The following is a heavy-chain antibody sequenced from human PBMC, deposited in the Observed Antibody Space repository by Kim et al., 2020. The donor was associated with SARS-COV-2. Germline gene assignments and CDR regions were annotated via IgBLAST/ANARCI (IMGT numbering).Heavy chain of an antibody. Sequence: GGSLRLSCAASGFTFSSYSMNWVRQAPGKGLEWVSYISSSSSTIYYADSVKGRFTISRDNAKNSLYLQMNSLRDEDTVVYYCARDGLQLVSRWYFDYWGQGTLVTVSS. CDR1: GFTFSSYS. J-gene: IGHJ4*02. V-gene: IGHV3-48*02. CDR2: ISSSSSTI. CDR3: ARDGLQLVSRWYFDY. D-gene: IGHD6-13*01.